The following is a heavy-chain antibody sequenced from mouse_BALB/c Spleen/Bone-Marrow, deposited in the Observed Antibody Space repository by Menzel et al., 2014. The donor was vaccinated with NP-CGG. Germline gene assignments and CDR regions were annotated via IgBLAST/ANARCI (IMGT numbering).Heavy chain of an antibody. CDR3: RGGPWFAY. V-gene: IGHV2-3*01. D-gene: IGHD3-3*01. CDR2: IWGDGST. J-gene: IGHJ3*01. Sequence: VKLVESGPGLVAPSQSLSITCTVSGLSLTSYGVSWVRQPPGKGLEWLGVIWGDGSTNYHSALISRLSISKDNSKSQVVLKLNSLQTDDTATYYWRGGPWFAYWGQGTLVTVSA. CDR1: GLSLTSYG.